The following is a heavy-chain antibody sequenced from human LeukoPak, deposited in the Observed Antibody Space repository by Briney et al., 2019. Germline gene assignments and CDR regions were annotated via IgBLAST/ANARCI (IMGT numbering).Heavy chain of an antibody. CDR3: AREGGYSSSWNYFDY. CDR2: ISSSSSYI. CDR1: GFTFSSYS. D-gene: IGHD6-13*01. Sequence: GGSLRLSCAASGFTFSSYSMNWVRQAPGKGLEWVSSISSSSSYIYYADSVKGRFTISRDNAKNSLYLQMHSLRAEDTAVYYCAREGGYSSSWNYFDYWGQGSLVTVSS. V-gene: IGHV3-21*01. J-gene: IGHJ4*02.